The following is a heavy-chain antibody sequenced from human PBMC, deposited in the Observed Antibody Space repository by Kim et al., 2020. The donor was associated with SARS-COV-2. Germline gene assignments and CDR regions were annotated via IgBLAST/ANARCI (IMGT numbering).Heavy chain of an antibody. CDR1: GGTFSSYA. V-gene: IGHV1-69*13. J-gene: IGHJ2*01. D-gene: IGHD6-13*01. CDR3: ASAPLNSSSWIFLGYWYFDL. Sequence: SVKVSCKASGGTFSSYAISWVRQAPGQGLEWMGGIIPIFGTANYAQKFQGRVTITADESTSTAYMELSSLRSEDTAVYYCASAPLNSSSWIFLGYWYFDLWGRGTLVTVSS. CDR2: IIPIFGTA.